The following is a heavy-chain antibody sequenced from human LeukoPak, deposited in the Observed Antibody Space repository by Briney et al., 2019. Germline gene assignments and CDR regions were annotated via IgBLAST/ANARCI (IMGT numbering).Heavy chain of an antibody. CDR3: ARGLLEIDY. V-gene: IGHV4-34*01. CDR2: INHSGST. Sequence: SETLSLTCAVYVGSFSGYYWSWMRQPPGKGLEWIGEINHSGSTNYNPSLTSRVTISVDTSKTQFSLKLSSVTAADTAVYYCARGLLEIDYWGQGTLVTVSS. D-gene: IGHD5-24*01. J-gene: IGHJ4*02. CDR1: VGSFSGYY.